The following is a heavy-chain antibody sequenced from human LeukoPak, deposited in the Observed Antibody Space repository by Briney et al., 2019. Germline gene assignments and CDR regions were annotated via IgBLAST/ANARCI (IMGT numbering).Heavy chain of an antibody. J-gene: IGHJ4*02. CDR3: AKNRGLPL. CDR2: INGSGGRT. Sequence: GGSLRLSCAASGFTFSNYAMSWVRQAPGKGLEWVSDINGSGGRTYYADSVKGRFTISRDNSKNTLYLQMNSLRAEDTAVYYCAKNRGLPLWGQGTLVTVSS. CDR1: GFTFSNYA. V-gene: IGHV3-23*01.